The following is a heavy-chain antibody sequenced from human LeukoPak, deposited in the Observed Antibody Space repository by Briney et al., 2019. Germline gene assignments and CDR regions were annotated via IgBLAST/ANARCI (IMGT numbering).Heavy chain of an antibody. CDR3: AKDTAAGGYDSSGYYNLYYFDY. CDR1: GYTFTGYY. CDR2: INPNSGGT. V-gene: IGHV1-2*02. D-gene: IGHD3-22*01. J-gene: IGHJ4*02. Sequence: ASVKVSCKASGYTFTGYYMHWVRQAPGQGLEWTGWINPNSGGTNYAQKFQGRVTMTRDTSISTAYMELSRLRSDDTAVYYCAKDTAAGGYDSSGYYNLYYFDYWGQGTLVTVSS.